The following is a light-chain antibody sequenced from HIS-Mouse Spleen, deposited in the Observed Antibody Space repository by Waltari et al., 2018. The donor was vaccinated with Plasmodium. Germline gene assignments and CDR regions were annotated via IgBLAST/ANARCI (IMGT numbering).Light chain of an antibody. Sequence: SYELTQPPSVSVSAGQTARITCPGDALPTKYAYWYQQKSGQPPVLVIYEDSKRPSGIPERFSGSSSGTMATLTISGAQVEDEADYYCYSTDSSGNHRVFGGGTKLTVL. V-gene: IGLV3-10*01. CDR2: EDS. CDR3: YSTDSSGNHRV. J-gene: IGLJ3*02. CDR1: ALPTKY.